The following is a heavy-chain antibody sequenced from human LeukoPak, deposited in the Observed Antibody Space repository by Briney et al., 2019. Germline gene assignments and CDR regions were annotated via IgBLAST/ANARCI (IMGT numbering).Heavy chain of an antibody. CDR2: IDPNSGGT. J-gene: IGHJ4*02. Sequence: ASVKVSCKASGYTFTGYYMHWVRQAPGQGLEWMGWIDPNSGGTNYAQKFQGRVTMTRDTSISTAYMELSRLRSDDTAVYYCARGPLWLGELLSYFDYWGQGTLVTVSS. D-gene: IGHD3-10*01. V-gene: IGHV1-2*02. CDR3: ARGPLWLGELLSYFDY. CDR1: GYTFTGYY.